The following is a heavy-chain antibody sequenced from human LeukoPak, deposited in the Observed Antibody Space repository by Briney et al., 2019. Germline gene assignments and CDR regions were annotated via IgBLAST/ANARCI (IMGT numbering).Heavy chain of an antibody. Sequence: KTSETLSLTCTVSSASISSSPHYRGWIRQSPGKGLEWIGSTSYSGTTYYNPSLKSRVTISVDTSKNHFSLKLSSVTAADTAVYYCAANSADYNTLGSSYMVWGQGTLVTVSS. V-gene: IGHV4-39*02. CDR3: AANSADYNTLGSSYMV. J-gene: IGHJ4*02. CDR2: TSYSGTT. D-gene: IGHD3-10*01. CDR1: SASISSSPHY.